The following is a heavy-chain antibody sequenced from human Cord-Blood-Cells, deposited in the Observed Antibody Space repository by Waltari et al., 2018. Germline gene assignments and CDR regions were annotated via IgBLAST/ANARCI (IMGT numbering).Heavy chain of an antibody. CDR2: ISSSSSYI. CDR1: GFTFSSFS. J-gene: IGHJ3*02. CDR3: ARDLTGDGAFDI. Sequence: EVQLVESGGGLVKPGGSLRLSCAASGFTFSSFSMNWVRQAPVKGLEWVSSISSSSSYIYYADSVKGRFTISRDNAKNSLYLQMNSLRSEDTAVYYCARDLTGDGAFDIWGQGTMVTDSS. D-gene: IGHD7-27*01. V-gene: IGHV3-21*01.